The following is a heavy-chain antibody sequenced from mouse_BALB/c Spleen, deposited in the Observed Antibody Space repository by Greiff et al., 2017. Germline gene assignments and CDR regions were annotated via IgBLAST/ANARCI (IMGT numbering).Heavy chain of an antibody. V-gene: IGHV3-2*02. CDR2: ISYSGST. D-gene: IGHD1-1*01. CDR1: GYSITSDYA. Sequence: EVHLVESGPGLVKPSQSLSLTCTVTGYSITSDYAWNWIRQFPGNKLEWMGYISYSGSTSYNPSLKSRISITRDTSKNQFFLQLNSVTTEDTATYYCAREPYYYGRGAMDYWGQGTSVTVSS. CDR3: AREPYYYGRGAMDY. J-gene: IGHJ4*01.